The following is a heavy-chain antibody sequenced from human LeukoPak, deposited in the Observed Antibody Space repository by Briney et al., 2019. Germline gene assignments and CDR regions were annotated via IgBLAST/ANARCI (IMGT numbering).Heavy chain of an antibody. V-gene: IGHV3-23*01. CDR1: GCIFSNYA. CDR3: AKNLRGNYDTLTAFDP. Sequence: GGALRLTCAASGCIFSNYAMAWVGQAPSKGLEWVSAITGTAYKTYYADSVKGRFTISRDNSKNTLYLQMNTLRAEDTAIYYCAKNLRGNYDTLTAFDPWGPGTLVTVSS. CDR2: ITGTAYKT. J-gene: IGHJ5*02. D-gene: IGHD3-9*01.